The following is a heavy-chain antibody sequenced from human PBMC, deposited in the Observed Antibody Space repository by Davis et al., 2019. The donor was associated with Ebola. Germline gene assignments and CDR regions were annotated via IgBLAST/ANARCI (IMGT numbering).Heavy chain of an antibody. J-gene: IGHJ6*04. Sequence: SQTLSLTCAISGDSVPSNSAAWNWIRQSPSRGLEWLGRTYYRSKWYNDYAVSVKSRITINPDTSKNQFSLQLNSVTPEDTAVYYCARGAYYYDSSGYYYRGGYYGMDVWGKGTTVTVSS. CDR2: TYYRSKWYN. CDR1: GDSVPSNSAA. D-gene: IGHD3-22*01. CDR3: ARGAYYYDSSGYYYRGGYYGMDV. V-gene: IGHV6-1*01.